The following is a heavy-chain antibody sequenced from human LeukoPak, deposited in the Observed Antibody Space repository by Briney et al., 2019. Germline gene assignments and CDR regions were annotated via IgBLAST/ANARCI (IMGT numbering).Heavy chain of an antibody. CDR3: ARGVPFLPDSSGYSYPDYFDY. Sequence: SETLSLTCDVSGGSVSGGGYSWSWIRQPPGKGLELIVYIYDSGTTFYNPFLESRLTISVDRSKNQFSLKLISVTAADTAVYYCARGVPFLPDSSGYSYPDYFDYWGQGTLVTVSS. J-gene: IGHJ4*02. V-gene: IGHV4-30-2*01. D-gene: IGHD3-22*01. CDR2: IYDSGTT. CDR1: GGSVSGGGYS.